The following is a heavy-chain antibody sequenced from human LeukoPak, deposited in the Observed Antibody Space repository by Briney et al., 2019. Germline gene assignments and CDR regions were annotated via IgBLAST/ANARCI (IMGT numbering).Heavy chain of an antibody. CDR1: GFTFSDYY. J-gene: IGHJ4*02. D-gene: IGHD3-22*01. Sequence: PGGSLRLSCAAPGFTFSDYYMSWIRQAPGKGLEWVSYICDSGRTIYYADSVKGRFTISRDNAKNSVYLQMNNLGAEDTAVYYCARDRLGDYDHSGYYDKWGRGTLVTVSS. V-gene: IGHV3-11*01. CDR2: ICDSGRTI. CDR3: ARDRLGDYDHSGYYDK.